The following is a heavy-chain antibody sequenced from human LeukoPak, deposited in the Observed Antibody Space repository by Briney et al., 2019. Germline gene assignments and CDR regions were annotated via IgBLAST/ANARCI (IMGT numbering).Heavy chain of an antibody. V-gene: IGHV3-23*01. CDR1: GFTFSSYA. D-gene: IGHD3-9*01. J-gene: IGHJ4*02. CDR2: ISGSGGST. CDR3: ASGPEPYYDILTGYFDY. Sequence: GGSLRLSCAASGFTFSSYAMSWVRQAPGKGLEWVSAISGSGGSTYYADSVKGRFTISRENSKNTLYLQMNSLRAEDTAVYYCASGPEPYYDILTGYFDYWGQGTLVTVSS.